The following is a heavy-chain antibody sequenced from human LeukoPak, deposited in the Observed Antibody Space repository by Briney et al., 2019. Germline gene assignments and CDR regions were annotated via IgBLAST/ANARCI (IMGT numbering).Heavy chain of an antibody. CDR1: GGSISSYY. Sequence: SETLSLTCTVSGGSISSYYWSWIRQPPGKGLKWFGYIYYSGSTNYNPSLKSRVTISVDTSKNQFSLKLSSVTAADTAVYYCARAHGDTTFDYWGQGTLVTVSS. CDR2: IYYSGST. D-gene: IGHD4-17*01. J-gene: IGHJ4*02. V-gene: IGHV4-59*01. CDR3: ARAHGDTTFDY.